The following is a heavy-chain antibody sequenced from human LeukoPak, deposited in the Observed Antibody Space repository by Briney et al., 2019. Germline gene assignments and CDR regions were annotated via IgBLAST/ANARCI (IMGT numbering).Heavy chain of an antibody. J-gene: IGHJ4*02. D-gene: IGHD3-22*01. CDR3: ARAQMPMIVVVITDLSFDY. V-gene: IGHV1-2*02. CDR1: GYTFTGYY. CDR2: INPNSGGT. Sequence: ASVKVSCKASGYTFTGYYMHWVRQAPGQGLEWMGWINPNSGGTNYAQKFQGRVTMTRDTSISTAYTELSRLRSDDTAVYYCARAQMPMIVVVITDLSFDYWGQGTLVTVSS.